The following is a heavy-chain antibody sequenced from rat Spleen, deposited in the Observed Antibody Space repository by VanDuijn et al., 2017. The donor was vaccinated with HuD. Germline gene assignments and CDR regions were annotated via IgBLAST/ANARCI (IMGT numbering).Heavy chain of an antibody. V-gene: IGHV5-22*01. CDR2: ISYEGSST. J-gene: IGHJ1*01. CDR3: ARHPFDYWYFDF. CDR1: GVTFSNYC. Sequence: EVQLVESGGGLVQPGRSLKLSCAASGVTFSNYCMHWIRQAPTKGLEWVASISYEGSSTYYGDSVKGRFTISRDFAKSTLYLQMNSLRSEDTATYYCARHPFDYWYFDFWGPGTMVTVSS.